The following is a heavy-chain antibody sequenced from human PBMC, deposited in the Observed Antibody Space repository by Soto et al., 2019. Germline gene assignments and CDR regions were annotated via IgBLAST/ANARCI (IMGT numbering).Heavy chain of an antibody. D-gene: IGHD6-19*01. CDR2: IYYSGST. CDR3: ARTYRSGWFDY. J-gene: IGHJ4*02. CDR1: GGSISSSSYY. V-gene: IGHV4-39*01. Sequence: PSETLSLTCTVSGGSISSSSYYWGWIRQPPGKGLEWIGSIYYSGSTYYNPSLKSRVTISVDTSKNQFSLKLSSVTAADTAVYYCARTYRSGWFDYWGQGTLVTVSS.